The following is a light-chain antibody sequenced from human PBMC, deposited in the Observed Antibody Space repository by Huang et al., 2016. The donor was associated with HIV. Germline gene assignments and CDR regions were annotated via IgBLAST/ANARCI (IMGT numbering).Light chain of an antibody. CDR1: RKLFYTPKNKNY. Sequence: VMIQSPASLAVSLGEMATINCKSSRKLFYTPKNKNYLAWYQQKPGQPPKLLFYGASTRESGVPDRFSGGGSGTDFTLTIRSLQAEDVAVYYCQQYFTTPQTFGQGTRVEIK. CDR3: QQYFTTPQT. V-gene: IGKV4-1*01. CDR2: GAS. J-gene: IGKJ2*01.